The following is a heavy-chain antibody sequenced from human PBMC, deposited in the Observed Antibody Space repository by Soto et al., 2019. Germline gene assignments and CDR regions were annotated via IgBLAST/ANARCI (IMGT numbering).Heavy chain of an antibody. J-gene: IGHJ6*02. Sequence: VASVKVSCKASGYTFTGYYMHWVRQAPGQGLEWMGWINPNSGGTNYAQKFQGWVTMTRDTSISTAYMELSRLRSDDTAVYYCARDLVVAVNSSYYYYGMDVWGQGTTVTVSS. D-gene: IGHD2-15*01. CDR2: INPNSGGT. CDR3: ARDLVVAVNSSYYYYGMDV. V-gene: IGHV1-2*04. CDR1: GYTFTGYY.